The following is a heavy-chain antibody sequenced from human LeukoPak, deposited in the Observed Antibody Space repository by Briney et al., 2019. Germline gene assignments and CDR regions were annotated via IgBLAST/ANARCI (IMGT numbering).Heavy chain of an antibody. J-gene: IGHJ6*03. V-gene: IGHV4-39*01. CDR1: GGSISSSSYF. CDR3: ARQLYVSGSYYAPMDV. Sequence: PSETLSLTCSVSGGSISSSSYFWGWIRQPPGKGLEWIARVHYSGSTYYNPSLKSRVTISVDTSKNQFSLKLSSVTAADTAVYFCARQLYVSGSYYAPMDVWGKGTTVTISS. CDR2: VHYSGST. D-gene: IGHD3-10*01.